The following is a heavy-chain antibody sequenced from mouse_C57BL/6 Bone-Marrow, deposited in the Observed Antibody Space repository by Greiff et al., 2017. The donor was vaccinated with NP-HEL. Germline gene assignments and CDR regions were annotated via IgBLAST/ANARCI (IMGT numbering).Heavy chain of an antibody. CDR1: GFTFSSYA. J-gene: IGHJ4*01. V-gene: IGHV5-9-1*02. CDR2: ISSGGDYI. Sequence: EVKVEESGEGLVKPGGSLKLSCAASGFTFSSYAMSWVRQTPEKRLEWVAYISSGGDYIYYADTVKGRFTISRDNARNTLYLQMSSLKSEDTAMYYCTNYGSSYNYAMDYWGQGTSVTVSS. D-gene: IGHD1-1*01. CDR3: TNYGSSYNYAMDY.